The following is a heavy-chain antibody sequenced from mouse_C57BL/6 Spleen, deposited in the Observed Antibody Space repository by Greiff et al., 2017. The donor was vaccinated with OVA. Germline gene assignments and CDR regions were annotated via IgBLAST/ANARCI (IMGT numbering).Heavy chain of an antibody. CDR2: IHPNSGST. Sequence: QVQLQQPGAVLVKPGASVKLSCKASGYTFTSYWMHWVKQRPGQGLEWIGMIHPNSGSTNYNEKFKSKATLTVDKSSSTAYMQLSSLTSEDSAVYYCAREGKSTTLFDYWGQGTTLTVSS. V-gene: IGHV1-64*01. J-gene: IGHJ2*01. D-gene: IGHD2-1*01. CDR3: AREGKSTTLFDY. CDR1: GYTFTSYW.